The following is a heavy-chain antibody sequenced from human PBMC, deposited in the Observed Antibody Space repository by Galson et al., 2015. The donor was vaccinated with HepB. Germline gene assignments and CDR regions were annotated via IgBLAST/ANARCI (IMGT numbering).Heavy chain of an antibody. J-gene: IGHJ4*02. CDR3: ARDFYYSSSWYYFDY. CDR2: IIPIFGTA. CDR1: GGTFSSYA. V-gene: IGHV1-69*13. Sequence: SVKVSCKASGGTFSSYAISWVRQAPGQGLEWMGGIIPIFGTANYAQKFQGRVTITADESTSTAYMELSSLRSEDTAVYYCARDFYYSSSWYYFDYWGQGTLVTVSS. D-gene: IGHD6-13*01.